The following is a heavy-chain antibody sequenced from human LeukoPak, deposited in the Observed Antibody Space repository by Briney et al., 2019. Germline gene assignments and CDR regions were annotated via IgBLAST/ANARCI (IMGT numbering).Heavy chain of an antibody. D-gene: IGHD3-9*01. V-gene: IGHV1-2*02. CDR2: INPNSGGT. J-gene: IGHJ5*02. CDR1: GYTFTRYY. Sequence: ASVKVSCKASGYTFTRYYMYWVRQAPGQGLEWMGWINPNSGGTSYAQKFQGRVTMTRDTSVSTAYMELSRLRSDDTAVYYCARMSDILTGHYPQWFDPWGQGTLVTVSP. CDR3: ARMSDILTGHYPQWFDP.